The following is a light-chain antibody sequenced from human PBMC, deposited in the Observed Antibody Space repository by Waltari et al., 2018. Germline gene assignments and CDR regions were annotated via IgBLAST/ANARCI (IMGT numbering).Light chain of an antibody. J-gene: IGLJ2*01. CDR3: QSYDHNNVL. V-gene: IGLV6-57*02. CDR1: GANIANNY. Sequence: NFMLTQPPSVSESLGKTVTISCTGSGANIANNYVQWYQQRPGSAPTTVIYEDNRRPSGVPDRFSGSIDSSSSSASLTISGLKTEDEADYYCQSYDHNNVLFGGGTKLTVL. CDR2: EDN.